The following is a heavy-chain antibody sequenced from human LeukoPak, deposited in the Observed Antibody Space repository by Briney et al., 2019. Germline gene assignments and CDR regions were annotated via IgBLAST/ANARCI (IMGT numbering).Heavy chain of an antibody. Sequence: GGFLRLSCAASGFTFSSYAMSWVRQAPGKGLEWVSSIGGSGGSTDYADSVKGRFTISRDNSKNTLYLQMNSLRAEDTAVYYCAKVETAAAATLRGFDYWGQGTLVTVSS. V-gene: IGHV3-23*01. CDR1: GFTFSSYA. J-gene: IGHJ4*02. D-gene: IGHD6-13*01. CDR3: AKVETAAAATLRGFDY. CDR2: IGGSGGST.